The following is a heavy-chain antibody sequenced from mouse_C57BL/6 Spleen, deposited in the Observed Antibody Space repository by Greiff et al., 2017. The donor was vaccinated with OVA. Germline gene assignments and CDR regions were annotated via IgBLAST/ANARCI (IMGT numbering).Heavy chain of an antibody. J-gene: IGHJ2*01. CDR1: GYTFTSYW. V-gene: IGHV1-64*01. Sequence: QVQLQQPGAELVKPGASVKLSCKASGYTFTSYWMHWVKQRPGQGLEWIGMIHPNSGSTNYNEKFKSKATLTVYKSSSTAYMQLSSLTSEDSAVYYCAGAAQTPFDYWGQGTTLTVSS. CDR2: IHPNSGST. CDR3: AGAAQTPFDY. D-gene: IGHD3-2*02.